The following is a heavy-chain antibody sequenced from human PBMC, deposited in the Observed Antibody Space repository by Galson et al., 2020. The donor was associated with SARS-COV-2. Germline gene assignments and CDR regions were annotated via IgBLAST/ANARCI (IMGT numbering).Heavy chain of an antibody. CDR3: ARSTFYGSGTDGDYYYYGMDV. CDR1: GGSISSYY. Sequence: SETLSLTCTVSGGSISSYYWSWIRQPPGKGLEWIGYIYYSGSTNYNPSLKSRVTISVDTSKNQFSLKLSSVTAADTAVYYCARSTFYGSGTDGDYYYYGMDVWGQGTTVTVSS. CDR2: IYYSGST. D-gene: IGHD3-10*01. V-gene: IGHV4-59*13. J-gene: IGHJ6*02.